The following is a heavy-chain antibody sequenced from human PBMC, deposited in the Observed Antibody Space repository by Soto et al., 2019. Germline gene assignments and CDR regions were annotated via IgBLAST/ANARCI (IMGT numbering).Heavy chain of an antibody. CDR2: IYYSGST. CDR3: ARRRRSHDAFDI. Sequence: PSETLSLTCTVSGGSVSGGSYYWNWIRQPPGKGLEWIGYIYYSGSTNYNPSLKSRVTISVDTSKNQFSLKLSSVTAADTAVYYCARRRRSHDAFDIWGQGTMVTVSS. CDR1: GGSVSGGSYY. J-gene: IGHJ3*02. V-gene: IGHV4-61*01.